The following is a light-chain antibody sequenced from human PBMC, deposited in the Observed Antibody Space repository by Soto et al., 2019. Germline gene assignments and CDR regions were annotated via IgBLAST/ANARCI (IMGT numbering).Light chain of an antibody. CDR2: KAS. V-gene: IGKV1-5*03. CDR3: QQYDTYPWT. Sequence: DIQMTQSPSTLSASVGDRVTITCWASQSISSWLAWYQQKPGKAPNLLINKASSLEIGVPSRFRGSGSVTEFTLTISSLQPDDFATYYCQQYDTYPWTFGQGTKVEIK. CDR1: QSISSW. J-gene: IGKJ1*01.